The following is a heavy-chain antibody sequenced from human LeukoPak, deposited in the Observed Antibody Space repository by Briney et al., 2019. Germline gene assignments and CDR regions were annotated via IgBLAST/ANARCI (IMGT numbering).Heavy chain of an antibody. J-gene: IGHJ4*02. CDR3: TASDHLYCSSSSCHFDY. CDR1: GDSVSSNSAA. CDR2: TYYRSKWYN. V-gene: IGHV6-1*01. D-gene: IGHD2-15*01. Sequence: SQTLSLTCAISGDSVSSNSAAWNWIRQSPSRGLEWLGRTYYRSKWYNDYAVSVKSRISINPDTSKNQFSLHLNSVTPEDTAVYYCTASDHLYCSSSSCHFDYWGQGTLATVAS.